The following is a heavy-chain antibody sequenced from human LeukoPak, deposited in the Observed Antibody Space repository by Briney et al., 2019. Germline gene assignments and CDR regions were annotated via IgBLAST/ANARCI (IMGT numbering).Heavy chain of an antibody. D-gene: IGHD2-2*01. V-gene: IGHV4-61*02. CDR2: IYTSGSS. CDR1: GGSLSSGSYY. CDR3: ARVGPAADFDS. J-gene: IGHJ4*02. Sequence: SQTLSLTCTVSGGSLSSGSYYWGWVRQPAGKGLEWIGRIYTSGSSKYNPSLKSRVTISVDTSKNQFTLKLTSVTAADTAVYYCARVGPAADFDSWGQGTLVTVSS.